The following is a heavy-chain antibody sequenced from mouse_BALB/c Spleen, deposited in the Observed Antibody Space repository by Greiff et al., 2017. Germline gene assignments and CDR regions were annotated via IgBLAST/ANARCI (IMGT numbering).Heavy chain of an antibody. Sequence: VQLQQSGAELVKPGASVKLSCTASGFNIKDPYMHWVKQRPEQGLEWIGRIDPAHGNTKYDPKFQGKATITADTSSNTAYLQISSLTSEDTAVYYWARLYGYAGVDYWGQGTTLTVSA. CDR1: GFNIKDPY. CDR3: ARLYGYAGVDY. J-gene: IGHJ2*01. V-gene: IGHV14-3*02. D-gene: IGHD2-2*01. CDR2: IDPAHGNT.